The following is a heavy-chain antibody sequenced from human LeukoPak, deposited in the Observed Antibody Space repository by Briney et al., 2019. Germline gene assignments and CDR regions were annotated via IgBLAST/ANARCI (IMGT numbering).Heavy chain of an antibody. CDR2: ISGSGGST. Sequence: GGSLRLSCAASGFTFSSYAMNWVRKAPGKGLEWVSAISGSGGSTYYADSVKGRFTISRDFSKNTVFLHMNSLRAEDTAMYYCARGDDSGFYDYFDYWGQGALVTVSS. CDR3: ARGDDSGFYDYFDY. CDR1: GFTFSSYA. V-gene: IGHV3-23*01. J-gene: IGHJ4*02. D-gene: IGHD3-22*01.